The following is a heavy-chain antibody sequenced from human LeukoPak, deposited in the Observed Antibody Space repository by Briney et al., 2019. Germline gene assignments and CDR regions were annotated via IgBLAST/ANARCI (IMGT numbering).Heavy chain of an antibody. D-gene: IGHD3-16*02. V-gene: IGHV3-23*01. CDR1: GFTFSSYG. CDR3: AKDGAVRAWSYHDY. J-gene: IGHJ4*02. Sequence: GGSLRLSCAASGFTFSSYGMSWVRQAPGKGLEWASAISGSSDYTFYADSVKGRFTVSRDNSKNSLYLQMNSLRIEDTALYYCAKDGAVRAWSYHDYWGQGTLVTVSS. CDR2: ISGSSDYT.